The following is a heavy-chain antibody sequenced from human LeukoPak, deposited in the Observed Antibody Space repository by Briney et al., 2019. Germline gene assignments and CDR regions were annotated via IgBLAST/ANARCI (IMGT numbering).Heavy chain of an antibody. CDR2: INHSGST. V-gene: IGHV4-34*01. Sequence: SETLSLTCAVYGGSFSGYYWSWIRQPPGKGLEWIGEINHSGSTNYNPSLKSRVTISVDTSNNQFSLKLSSVTAADTAVYYCARGGYYYDSSGYAYYFDYWGQGTLVTVSS. CDR3: ARGGYYYDSSGYAYYFDY. J-gene: IGHJ4*02. D-gene: IGHD3-22*01. CDR1: GGSFSGYY.